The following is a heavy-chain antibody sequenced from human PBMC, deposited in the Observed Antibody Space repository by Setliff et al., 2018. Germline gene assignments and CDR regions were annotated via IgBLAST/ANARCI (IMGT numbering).Heavy chain of an antibody. CDR3: AKSMTTVTTGGNEAFDI. V-gene: IGHV1-69*13. D-gene: IGHD4-17*01. CDR2: IIPFFGTA. CDR1: GGTFSSSA. Sequence: GASVKVSCKASGGTFSSSAISWVRQAPGQGLEWVGRIIPFFGTANSAQKSQGRVTITAGESATTAYMELSSLRAEDTAVYYCAKSMTTVTTGGNEAFDIWGQGTMVTVSS. J-gene: IGHJ3*02.